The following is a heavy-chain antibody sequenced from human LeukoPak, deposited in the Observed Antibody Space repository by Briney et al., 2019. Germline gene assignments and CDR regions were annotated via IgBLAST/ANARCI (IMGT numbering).Heavy chain of an antibody. CDR2: ISSRSSYI. J-gene: IGHJ3*02. Sequence: PGGSLRLSCAASGFTFSSYNMDWVRQAPGKGLGWVSSISSRSSYIYYADSVKGRFTISRDNAKHSLYLQMNSLRAEDTAVYYCASSAPSDIWGRGTMVTVSS. CDR3: ASSAPSDI. V-gene: IGHV3-21*01. CDR1: GFTFSSYN.